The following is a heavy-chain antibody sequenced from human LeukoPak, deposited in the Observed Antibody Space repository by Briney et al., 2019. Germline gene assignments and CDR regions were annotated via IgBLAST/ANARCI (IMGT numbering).Heavy chain of an antibody. CDR1: GGSISSSSYY. CDR3: ARIRKWLRPGYNWFDP. D-gene: IGHD5-12*01. CDR2: INHSGST. J-gene: IGHJ5*02. V-gene: IGHV4-39*07. Sequence: PSETLSLTCTVSGGSISSSSYYWSWIRQTPGKGLEWIGEINHSGSTNYNPSLKSRVTISVDTSKNQFSLKLSSVTAADTAVYYCARIRKWLRPGYNWFDPWGQGTLVTVSS.